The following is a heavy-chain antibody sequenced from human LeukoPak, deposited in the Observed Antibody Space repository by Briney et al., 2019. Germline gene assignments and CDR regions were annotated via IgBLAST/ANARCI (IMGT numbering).Heavy chain of an antibody. CDR2: IYYSGST. V-gene: IGHV4-61*01. J-gene: IGHJ4*02. Sequence: PSETLSLTCAVSGYSISSGYYWGWIRQPPGKGLEWIGYIYYSGSTNYNPSLKSRVTISVDTSKNQFSLKLSSVTAADTAVYYCARWSGTFFDYWGQGTLVTVSS. D-gene: IGHD3-10*01. CDR1: GYSISSGYY. CDR3: ARWSGTFFDY.